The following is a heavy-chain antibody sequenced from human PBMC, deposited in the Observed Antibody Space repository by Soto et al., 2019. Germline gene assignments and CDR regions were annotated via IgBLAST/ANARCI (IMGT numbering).Heavy chain of an antibody. Sequence: ASVKVSCKASGYTFTSYAMHWVRQAPGQRLEWMGWINAGNGNTKYSQKLQGRVTITRDTSASTAYMELSSLRSEDTAVYYCARGAPIAADATNHYYGMDVWGQGTNVTVSS. CDR1: GYTFTSYA. CDR3: ARGAPIAADATNHYYGMDV. V-gene: IGHV1-3*01. J-gene: IGHJ6*02. CDR2: INAGNGNT. D-gene: IGHD6-13*01.